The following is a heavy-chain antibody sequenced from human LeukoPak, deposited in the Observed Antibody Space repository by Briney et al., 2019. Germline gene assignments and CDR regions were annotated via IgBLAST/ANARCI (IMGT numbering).Heavy chain of an antibody. D-gene: IGHD2-8*01. CDR1: GFTFSRYA. CDR3: VRTNLYDY. Sequence: PGRSLRLSCAASGFTFSRYAMHWVRQAPGKGLQYVSSISTNGIDTYYANSVKGRFTISRDNSNNTLYLQMGSLRAEDMAVYYCVRTNLYDYWGQGTLATVSS. J-gene: IGHJ4*02. V-gene: IGHV3-64*01. CDR2: ISTNGIDT.